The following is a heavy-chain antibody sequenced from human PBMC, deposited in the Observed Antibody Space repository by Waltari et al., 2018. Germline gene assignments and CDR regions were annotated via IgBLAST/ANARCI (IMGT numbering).Heavy chain of an antibody. CDR3: ARARDYDYIWGLAGVGYGMDV. V-gene: IGHV1-69*13. J-gene: IGHJ6*02. CDR2: IIPIFGTA. Sequence: QVQLVQSGAEVKKPGSSVKVSCKASGGTFSSYAISWVRQAPGQGLEWMGGIIPIFGTANYAQKFQGRVTITADESTSTAYMELSSLRSEDTAVYYCARARDYDYIWGLAGVGYGMDVWGQGTTVTVSS. CDR1: GGTFSSYA. D-gene: IGHD3-16*01.